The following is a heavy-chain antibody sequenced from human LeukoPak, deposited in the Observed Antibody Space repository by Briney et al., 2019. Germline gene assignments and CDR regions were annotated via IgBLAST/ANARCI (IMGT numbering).Heavy chain of an antibody. J-gene: IGHJ4*02. CDR2: INPNSGGT. V-gene: IGHV1-2*02. Sequence: ASVKVSCXASGYTFTGYYMHWVRQAPGQGLEWMGWINPNSGGTNYAQQFQGRVTMTRDTSISTAYMELSRLRSDDTAVYYCARDLEDIVVVPAALNYFDYWGQGTLVTVSS. CDR1: GYTFTGYY. CDR3: ARDLEDIVVVPAALNYFDY. D-gene: IGHD2-2*01.